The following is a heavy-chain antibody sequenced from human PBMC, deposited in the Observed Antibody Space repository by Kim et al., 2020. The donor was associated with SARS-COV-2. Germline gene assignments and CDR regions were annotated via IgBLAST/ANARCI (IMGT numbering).Heavy chain of an antibody. J-gene: IGHJ4*02. D-gene: IGHD3-10*01. V-gene: IGHV3-7*03. Sequence: YYANSVKGRFTIARDNAKTLLYLEMNSLRAEDTAIYCCASLDSAQVPGVFWGQGTLVTVSS. CDR3: ASLDSAQVPGVF.